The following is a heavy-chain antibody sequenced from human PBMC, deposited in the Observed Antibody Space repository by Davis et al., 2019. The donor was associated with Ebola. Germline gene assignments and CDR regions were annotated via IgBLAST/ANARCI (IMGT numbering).Heavy chain of an antibody. CDR1: GFTLSGYD. Sequence: GESLKISCAASGFTLSGYDMNWVRQAPGKGLQWVAVIWDDGSNKYYADSVKGRFTISRDNAKNSLYLQMNSLRAEDTAVYYCARDFSDGVVVVPAASSIWGKGTTVTVSS. CDR2: IWDDGSNK. J-gene: IGHJ6*04. D-gene: IGHD2-2*01. CDR3: ARDFSDGVVVVPAASSI. V-gene: IGHV3-33*01.